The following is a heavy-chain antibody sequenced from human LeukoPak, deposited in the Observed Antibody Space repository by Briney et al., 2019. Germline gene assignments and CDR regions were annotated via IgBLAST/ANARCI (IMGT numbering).Heavy chain of an antibody. V-gene: IGHV4-4*07. CDR2: VYTSGYT. CDR1: GGAMNTYY. J-gene: IGHJ4*02. CDR3: ARETLVGTTNYFDY. Sequence: SETLSLMCSVSGGAMNTYYWNWLRQPAGKGLEWIGRVYTSGYTKYNPSLQSRVTMSVDTSKKQLSLMLTSLTAADTAVYYCARETLVGTTNYFDYWGQGALVTVSS. D-gene: IGHD1-26*01.